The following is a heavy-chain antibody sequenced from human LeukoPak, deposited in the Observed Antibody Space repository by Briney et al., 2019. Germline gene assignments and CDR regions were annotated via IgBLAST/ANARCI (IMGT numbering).Heavy chain of an antibody. CDR3: ATRSSSGGFDY. CDR2: ISYDGSNK. CDR1: GFTFSGFG. Sequence: SLRLSCAASGFTFSGFGMHWVRQARGKGLEWWAVISYDGSNKYYADSVKGRFTISRDNSENTLYLQMNSLGAEDTAVYYSATRSSSGGFDYWGQGTLVTVSS. V-gene: IGHV3-30*03. D-gene: IGHD6-13*01. J-gene: IGHJ4*02.